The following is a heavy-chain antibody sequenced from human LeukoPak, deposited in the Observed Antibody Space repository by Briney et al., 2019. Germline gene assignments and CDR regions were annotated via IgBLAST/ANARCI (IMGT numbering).Heavy chain of an antibody. CDR1: GDSVSGKSVA. CDR3: ARGDRPIHGRYYFDY. D-gene: IGHD3-10*01. Sequence: SQTLSLTCAISGDSVSGKSVAWNWIRQSPSRGLEWLGRTFYRSKWSSEYATSMKGRITINPDTSKNQFSLQLISVTPEDTAVYYCARGDRPIHGRYYFDYWGQGTLITVSS. J-gene: IGHJ4*02. CDR2: TFYRSKWSS. V-gene: IGHV6-1*01.